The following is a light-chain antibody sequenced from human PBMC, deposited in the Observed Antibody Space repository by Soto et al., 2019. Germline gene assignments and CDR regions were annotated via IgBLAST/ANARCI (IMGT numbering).Light chain of an antibody. Sequence: DIHMTQSPSTLSASAGVRVTITCRASQSISTWLAWYQQKPGKAPKLLIYKASSLETEVPSRFSGSGSGTEFTLTINSLQPDDFASYFCQQYNTYPYTFGQGTKLEIK. CDR3: QQYNTYPYT. J-gene: IGKJ2*01. V-gene: IGKV1-5*03. CDR1: QSISTW. CDR2: KAS.